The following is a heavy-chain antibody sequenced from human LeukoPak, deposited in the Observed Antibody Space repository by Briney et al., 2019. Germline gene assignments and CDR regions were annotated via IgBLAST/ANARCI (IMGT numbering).Heavy chain of an antibody. CDR1: GGSISSYY. V-gene: IGHV4-4*07. CDR3: ARRHKSSGYYLGAFDI. CDR2: IYTSGST. J-gene: IGHJ3*02. D-gene: IGHD3-22*01. Sequence: SETLSLTCTVSGGSISSYYWSWIRQPAGKGLEWIGRIYTSGSTNYNPSLKSRVTMSVDTSKNQFSLKLSSVTAADTAVYYCARRHKSSGYYLGAFDIWGQGTMVTVSS.